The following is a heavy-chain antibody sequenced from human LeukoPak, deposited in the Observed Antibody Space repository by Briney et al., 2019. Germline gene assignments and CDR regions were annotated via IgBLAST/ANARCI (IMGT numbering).Heavy chain of an antibody. CDR2: ISSSSSTI. CDR1: GFTFSSYS. Sequence: GGSLRLSCAASGFTFSSYSMNWVRQAPGKGLEWVSYISSSSSTIYYADSVKGRFTISRDNAKNSLYLQMNSLRAEDTAVYYCAKGPLIEVAGTTWDYWGQGTLVTLSS. D-gene: IGHD6-19*01. V-gene: IGHV3-48*04. CDR3: AKGPLIEVAGTTWDY. J-gene: IGHJ4*02.